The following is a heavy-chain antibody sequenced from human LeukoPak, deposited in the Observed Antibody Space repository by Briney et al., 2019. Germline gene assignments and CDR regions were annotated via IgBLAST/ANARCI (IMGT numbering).Heavy chain of an antibody. CDR2: ISWNSGSI. D-gene: IGHD2-21*02. V-gene: IGHV3-9*01. CDR3: AREAYCGGDCYQEYFQH. J-gene: IGHJ1*01. Sequence: PGGSLRLSCAASGFTFDDYAMHWVRQAPGKGLEWVSGISWNSGSIGYADSVKGRFTISRDNAKNSLYLQMNSLRAEDTALYYCAREAYCGGDCYQEYFQHWGQGTLVTVSS. CDR1: GFTFDDYA.